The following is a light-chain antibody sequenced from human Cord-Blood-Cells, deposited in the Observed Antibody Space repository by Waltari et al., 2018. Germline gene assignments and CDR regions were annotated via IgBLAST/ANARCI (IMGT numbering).Light chain of an antibody. V-gene: IGLV2-23*01. CDR1: SSDVGSYNL. Sequence: QSALTQPASVSGSPGQSITISCTGTSSDVGSYNLVSWYQQHPGKAPKLMIYGGSKRPSGVSTRFSGSKSGNTASLTISGLQAEDEADYYCCSYAGSSTVVFGGGTKLTVL. J-gene: IGLJ2*01. CDR3: CSYAGSSTVV. CDR2: GGS.